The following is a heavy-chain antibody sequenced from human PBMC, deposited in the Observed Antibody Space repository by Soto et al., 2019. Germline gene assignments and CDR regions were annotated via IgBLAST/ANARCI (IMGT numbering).Heavy chain of an antibody. Sequence: EVQLVQSGAEVKKTGASLKISCKASGYTFTNYWIGWVRQMPGKGMEWVGIIHTGDSETRHSPSLQGQGTISADKSISTAYVQWGSLKASDTAMYSCARHQAAFSTTGRCYAFDYWVQGTLGTVSS. CDR3: ARHQAAFSTTGRCYAFDY. V-gene: IGHV5-51*03. J-gene: IGHJ4*02. D-gene: IGHD2-2*01. CDR2: IHTGDSET. CDR1: GYTFTNYW.